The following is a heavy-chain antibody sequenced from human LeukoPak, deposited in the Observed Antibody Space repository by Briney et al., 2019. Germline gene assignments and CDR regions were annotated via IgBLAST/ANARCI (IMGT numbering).Heavy chain of an antibody. Sequence: GGSLRLSCAASGFTFSSYGMHWVRQAPGKGLEWVAFIRYDGSNKYYADSVKGRFTISRDSSKNTLYLQMNSLRVEDTAVYYCAKATSVTTLFDYWGQGTLVTVSS. J-gene: IGHJ4*02. CDR1: GFTFSSYG. D-gene: IGHD4-17*01. CDR3: AKATSVTTLFDY. CDR2: IRYDGSNK. V-gene: IGHV3-30*02.